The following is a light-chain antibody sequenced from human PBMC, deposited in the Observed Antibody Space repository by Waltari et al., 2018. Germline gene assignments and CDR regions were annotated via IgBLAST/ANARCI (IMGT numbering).Light chain of an antibody. CDR2: GAS. V-gene: IGKV3-20*01. Sequence: VLTQSPGTLSLSPGERATLSCRASQSLTKRYLAWYQQKPGQAPRLLIYGASSRAAGIPDRFSGSGSGTDCTLTIRRLEPEDFAVYYCQQYGSSVLYTFGQGTKLEIK. CDR1: QSLTKRY. CDR3: QQYGSSVLYT. J-gene: IGKJ2*01.